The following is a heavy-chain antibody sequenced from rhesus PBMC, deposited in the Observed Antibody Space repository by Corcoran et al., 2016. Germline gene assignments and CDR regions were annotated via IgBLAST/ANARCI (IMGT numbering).Heavy chain of an antibody. V-gene: IGHV4S11*01. D-gene: IGHD2-39*02. CDR2: IYGSGSST. Sequence: QVQLQESGPGLVKPSETLSLTCAVSGYSISSNYWSWIRQPPGKGLEWIGYIYGSGSSTNYNPSLKSRVTLAVATSKTQLSLKLSSVTAADTAVYYCASDRGDASGVFDYWGQGVLVTVSS. CDR1: GYSISSNY. CDR3: ASDRGDASGVFDY. J-gene: IGHJ4*01.